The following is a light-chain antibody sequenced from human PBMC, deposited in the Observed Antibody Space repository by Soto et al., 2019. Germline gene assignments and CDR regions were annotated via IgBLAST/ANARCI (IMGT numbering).Light chain of an antibody. CDR2: DAS. Sequence: EIVLTQSPATLSLSPGERATLSCRASQSVNSYLAWYQQKPGQAPRRLIYDASNRATGIPARFSGSRSGTAFTLTISSLEPEDFAVYYCQQRSNWPPWTFGQGTKVEIK. CDR3: QQRSNWPPWT. J-gene: IGKJ1*01. V-gene: IGKV3-11*01. CDR1: QSVNSY.